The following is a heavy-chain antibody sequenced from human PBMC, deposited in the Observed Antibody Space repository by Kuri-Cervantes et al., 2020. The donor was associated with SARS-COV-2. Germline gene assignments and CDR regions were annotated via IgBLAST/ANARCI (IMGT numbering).Heavy chain of an antibody. J-gene: IGHJ4*02. Sequence: GESLKISCAAPGFTFSGYSMNWIRQAPGKGLEWVASIDSSSYYIYHADSVKGRLTITRDNAKTSLYLQMNSLKPEDTAVYYCAREEGGELGGAFDYWGQGALVTVSS. V-gene: IGHV3-21*01. CDR3: AREEGGELGGAFDY. D-gene: IGHD7-27*01. CDR1: GFTFSGYS. CDR2: IDSSSYYI.